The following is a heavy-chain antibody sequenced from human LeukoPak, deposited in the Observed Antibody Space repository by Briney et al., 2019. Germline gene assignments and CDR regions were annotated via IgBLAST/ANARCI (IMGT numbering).Heavy chain of an antibody. D-gene: IGHD2-21*02. Sequence: SETLSLTCAVYGGSFSPYYWSWIRQPPGKGLEWIGEINHSGSTNYNPSLKSRVTISVDTSKNQFSLRLSSVTAADTAVYYCARGGFNCGGYCYVDYWGQGTLVTVSS. CDR3: ARGGFNCGGYCYVDY. J-gene: IGHJ4*02. CDR2: INHSGST. CDR1: GGSFSPYY. V-gene: IGHV4-34*01.